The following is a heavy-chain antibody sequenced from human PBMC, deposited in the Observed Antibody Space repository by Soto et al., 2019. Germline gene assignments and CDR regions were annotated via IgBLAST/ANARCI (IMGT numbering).Heavy chain of an antibody. CDR3: ARAMYSSKTDFDY. V-gene: IGHV3-11*01. D-gene: IGHD6-13*01. CDR2: ISSGSSAI. CDR1: GITFSDYY. Sequence: GSLRLSCVASGITFSDYYMSWFRRAPGKGLEWVSYISSGSSAISYSDSVKGRFTISRDSAKNSLYLQMNSLRAEDTAVYYCARAMYSSKTDFDYWGQGTLVTVS. J-gene: IGHJ4*02.